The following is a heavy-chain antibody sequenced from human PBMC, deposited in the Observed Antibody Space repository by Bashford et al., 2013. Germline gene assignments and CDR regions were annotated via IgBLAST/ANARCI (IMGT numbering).Heavy chain of an antibody. V-gene: IGHV3-30*10. D-gene: IGHD2-21*01. J-gene: IGHJ1*01. CDR2: LSYDGSRE. Sequence: VRQAPGKGLEWVALLSYDGSREFYTDSVKGRFTISRDNSKNTLYLQMNSLGAEDTALYYCTRDGSYCAGNCYTHEYFHHWGPGTLVTVSS. CDR3: TRDGSYCAGNCYTHEYFHH.